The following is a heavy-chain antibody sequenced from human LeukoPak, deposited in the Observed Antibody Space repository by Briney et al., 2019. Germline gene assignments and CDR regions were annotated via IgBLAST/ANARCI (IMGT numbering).Heavy chain of an antibody. CDR2: IYYSGST. D-gene: IGHD4-17*01. Sequence: SETLSFTCTVSGGSISNSNYYWGWIRQPPGKGLEWIGSIYYSGSTYYNPSLKSRVPISVDTPKNQFSLKLSSVTAADTAVYYCARHEFMGSDYAAWGQGTLVTVSS. J-gene: IGHJ5*02. CDR1: GGSISNSNYY. CDR3: ARHEFMGSDYAA. V-gene: IGHV4-39*01.